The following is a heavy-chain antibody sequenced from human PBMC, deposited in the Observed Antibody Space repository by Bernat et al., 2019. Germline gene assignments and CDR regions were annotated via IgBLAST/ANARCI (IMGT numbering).Heavy chain of an antibody. Sequence: EVQLVESGGGLVQPGGSLRLSCAASGFTVSSNYMSWVRQAPGKGLEWVAVIYSGGSTYYADSVKVRFTIYRDNYKNTLNLHMNSMRAADTAVYYVAGIPIAAGYFDPWGQGTLVTVSS. J-gene: IGHJ5*02. D-gene: IGHD6-13*01. V-gene: IGHV3-66*01. CDR3: AGIPIAAGYFDP. CDR2: IYSGGST. CDR1: GFTVSSNY.